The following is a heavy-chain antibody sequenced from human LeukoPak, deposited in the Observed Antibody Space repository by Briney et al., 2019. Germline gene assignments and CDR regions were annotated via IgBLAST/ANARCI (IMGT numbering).Heavy chain of an antibody. CDR3: ARQGKYYNFLTVYYAWFAP. D-gene: IGHD3-9*01. Sequence: GESLKNSCKGSGYSFTSYWIGWVRQMPGKGLEWMGIIYPGDSDTRYSPSFQGQVTISADKSISTAYLQWSSLKASDTAMYYCARQGKYYNFLTVYYAWFAPWGQGPLVTFSS. CDR1: GYSFTSYW. J-gene: IGHJ5*02. V-gene: IGHV5-51*01. CDR2: IYPGDSDT.